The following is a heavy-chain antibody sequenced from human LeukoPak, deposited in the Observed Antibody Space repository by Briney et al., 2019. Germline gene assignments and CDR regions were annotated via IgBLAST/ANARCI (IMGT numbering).Heavy chain of an antibody. CDR3: ARGSLGTMVRGLILN. J-gene: IGHJ4*02. CDR2: IYYSGST. Sequence: SETLSLTCTVSGGSISSYYWSWIRQPPGKGLEWIGYIYYSGSTNYNPSLKSRVTISVDTSKNQFSLKLSSVTAADTAVYYCARGSLGTMVRGLILNWGQGTLVTVSS. V-gene: IGHV4-59*01. D-gene: IGHD3-10*01. CDR1: GGSISSYY.